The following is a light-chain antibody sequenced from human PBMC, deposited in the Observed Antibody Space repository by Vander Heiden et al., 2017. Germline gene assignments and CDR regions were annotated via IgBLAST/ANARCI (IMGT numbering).Light chain of an antibody. CDR2: EAI. J-gene: IGLJ3*02. CDR1: RSGVGSYNL. V-gene: IGLV2-23*02. Sequence: QSSLTQPAPVSGSPGQSITISCTRRRSGVGSYNLVSWYQQDPGKAPKLIMYEAIKRPSGVSDRFSASKSGNTASLTISGLQVQDEADYYCCSYAGSRTFVVIGGGTKLTVL. CDR3: CSYAGSRTFVV.